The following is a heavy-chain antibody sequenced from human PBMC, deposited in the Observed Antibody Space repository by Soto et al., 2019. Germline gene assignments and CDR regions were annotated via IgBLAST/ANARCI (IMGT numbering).Heavy chain of an antibody. CDR2: ISSSSSTI. V-gene: IGHV3-48*01. CDR1: GFTFSSYS. J-gene: IGHJ6*02. CDR3: ARDDCSSTSCYRAQPNYYYGMDV. Sequence: PGGSLRLSCAASGFTFSSYSMNWVRQAPGKGLEWVSYISSSSSTIYYADSVKGRFTISRDNAKNSLYLQMNSLRAEDTAVYYCARDDCSSTSCYRAQPNYYYGMDVWGQGTTVTVSS. D-gene: IGHD2-2*01.